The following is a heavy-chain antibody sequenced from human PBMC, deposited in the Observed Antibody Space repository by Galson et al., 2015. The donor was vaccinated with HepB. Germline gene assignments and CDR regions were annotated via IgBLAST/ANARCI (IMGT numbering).Heavy chain of an antibody. Sequence: SLRLSCAASGFTVSSSYMTWVRQAPGKGLEWVSLIYSGGDTYYADSVKGRFTISRDNSKNTLYLQMNSLRAEDTAVYYCARDQRLYDSSGYASSWWGQGTLVTVSS. V-gene: IGHV3-53*05. CDR2: IYSGGDT. J-gene: IGHJ4*02. CDR3: ARDQRLYDSSGYASSW. CDR1: GFTVSSSY. D-gene: IGHD3-22*01.